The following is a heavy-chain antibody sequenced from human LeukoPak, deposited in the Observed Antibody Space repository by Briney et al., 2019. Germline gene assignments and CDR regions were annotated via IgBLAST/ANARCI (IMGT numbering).Heavy chain of an antibody. CDR3: ARDWFEMAAAGSGGWFDP. Sequence: SETLSLTCTVSGGSISSYYWSWIRQPPGKGLEWIGYIYYGGSTNYNPSLKSRVIISVDTSKNQFSLKLSSVTAADTAVYYCARDWFEMAAAGSGGWFDPWGQGTLVTVSS. CDR2: IYYGGST. J-gene: IGHJ5*02. V-gene: IGHV4-59*01. CDR1: GGSISSYY. D-gene: IGHD6-13*01.